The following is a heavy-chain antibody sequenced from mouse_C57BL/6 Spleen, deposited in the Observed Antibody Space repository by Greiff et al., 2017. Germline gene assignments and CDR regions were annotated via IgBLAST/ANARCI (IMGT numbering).Heavy chain of an antibody. J-gene: IGHJ4*01. CDR1: GYTFTDHT. CDR3: ARGNYYGSLYYYAMDY. CDR2: IYPRDGST. D-gene: IGHD1-1*01. V-gene: IGHV1-78*01. Sequence: VQLQQSDAELVKPGASVKISCKVSGYTFTDHTIHWMKQRPEQGLEWIGYIYPRDGSTKYNEKFKGKATLTADKSSSTAYMQLNSLTSEDSAVYFCARGNYYGSLYYYAMDYWGQGTSVTVSS.